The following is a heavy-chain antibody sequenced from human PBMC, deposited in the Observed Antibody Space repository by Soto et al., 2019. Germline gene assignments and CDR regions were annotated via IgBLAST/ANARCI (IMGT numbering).Heavy chain of an antibody. CDR1: GFTVSSNY. V-gene: IGHV3-53*01. J-gene: IGHJ6*02. CDR3: ARDKAHTGTIGYYYYGMDV. D-gene: IGHD1-7*01. CDR2: IYSSGST. Sequence: GGSLRLSCAASGFTVSSNYMSWVRQAPGKGLEWVSVIYSSGSTYYADSVKGRFTISRDNSKNTLYLQMNSLRAEDTAVYYCARDKAHTGTIGYYYYGMDVWGQGTTVTVSS.